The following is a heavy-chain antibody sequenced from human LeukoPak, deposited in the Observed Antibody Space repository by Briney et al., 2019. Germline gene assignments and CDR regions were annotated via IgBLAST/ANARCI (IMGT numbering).Heavy chain of an antibody. V-gene: IGHV3-74*01. CDR3: TRTTGQRCFDC. CDR1: GFTFSSYW. Sequence: GGSLRLSCAASGFTFSSYWMHWVRQAPGKGPVWISHISSGDGTNIGYADSVRGRFTISRDNAKNTLYLQMNSLGVEDTAVYYCTRTTGQRCFDCWGQGTQVTVSS. J-gene: IGHJ4*02. D-gene: IGHD4-11*01. CDR2: ISSGDGTNI.